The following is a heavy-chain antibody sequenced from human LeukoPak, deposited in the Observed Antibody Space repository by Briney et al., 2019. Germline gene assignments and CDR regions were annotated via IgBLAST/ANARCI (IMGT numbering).Heavy chain of an antibody. D-gene: IGHD4-23*01. CDR1: GGSTSTYY. J-gene: IGHJ4*02. Sequence: PSETLSLTCTVSGGSTSTYYWSWIRQPPGKGLEWIGYIYYSGITNYNPSLKSRATISVDTSKNQFSLKLNSVTAADTVVYYCARILRWPNPFDQWGQGTLVTVSS. CDR3: ARILRWPNPFDQ. V-gene: IGHV4-59*08. CDR2: IYYSGIT.